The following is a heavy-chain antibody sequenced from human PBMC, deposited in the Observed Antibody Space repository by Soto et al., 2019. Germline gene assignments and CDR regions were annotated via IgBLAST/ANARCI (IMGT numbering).Heavy chain of an antibody. CDR3: ARDVDTTSHLNWFDP. Sequence: GGSLRLSCAASGFTFSSYGMHWVRQAPGKGLEWVAVIWYDGSNKYYADSVKGRFTISRDNSKNTLYLQMDSLKVEDTAVYYWARDVDTTSHLNWFDPWGQGVMVTVSS. J-gene: IGHJ5*02. CDR2: IWYDGSNK. V-gene: IGHV3-33*01. CDR1: GFTFSSYG. D-gene: IGHD1-1*01.